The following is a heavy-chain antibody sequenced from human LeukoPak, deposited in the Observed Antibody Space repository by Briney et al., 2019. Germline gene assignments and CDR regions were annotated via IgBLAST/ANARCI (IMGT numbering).Heavy chain of an antibody. D-gene: IGHD3-22*01. J-gene: IGHJ5*02. CDR2: IYYSGTT. CDR1: GGSISSYY. CDR3: ARGHTMIGDCFDL. Sequence: SETLSLTCTVSGGSISSYYWSWIWQPPGKGLEWIGYIYYSGTTNYNPSLKSRVTISVDTSKNQFSLKLSSVTAADTAVYYCARGHTMIGDCFDLWGQGTLVTVSS. V-gene: IGHV4-59*12.